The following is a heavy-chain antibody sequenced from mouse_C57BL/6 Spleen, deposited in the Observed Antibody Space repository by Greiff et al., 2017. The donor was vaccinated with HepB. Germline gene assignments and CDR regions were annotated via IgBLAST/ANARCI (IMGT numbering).Heavy chain of an antibody. J-gene: IGHJ4*01. Sequence: VQLQQSGAELVKPGASVKMSCKASGYTFTSYWITWVKQRPGQGLEWIGDIYPGSGSTNYNEKFKSKATLTVDTSSSTAYMQLSSLTSEDSAVYYCGYDYDGPYAMDYWGQGTSVTVSS. CDR2: IYPGSGST. CDR3: GYDYDGPYAMDY. D-gene: IGHD2-4*01. V-gene: IGHV1-55*01. CDR1: GYTFTSYW.